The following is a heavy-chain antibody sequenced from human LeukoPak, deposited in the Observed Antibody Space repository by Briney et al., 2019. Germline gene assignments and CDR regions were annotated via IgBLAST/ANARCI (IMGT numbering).Heavy chain of an antibody. Sequence: PGGSLRLSCAASGFTVSSNYMSWVRQAPGKGLEWVSVIYSGGSTYYADSVKGRFTISRDNSKNTLYLQMNSLRAEDTAVYYCARDGDTAMVKMGYFDYWGQGTLVTVSS. V-gene: IGHV3-53*01. CDR1: GFTVSSNY. CDR2: IYSGGST. J-gene: IGHJ4*02. D-gene: IGHD5-18*01. CDR3: ARDGDTAMVKMGYFDY.